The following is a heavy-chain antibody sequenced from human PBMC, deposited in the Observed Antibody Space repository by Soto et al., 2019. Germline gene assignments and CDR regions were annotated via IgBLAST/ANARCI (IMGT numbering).Heavy chain of an antibody. CDR1: GFTFSSYA. D-gene: IGHD3-3*01. J-gene: IGHJ4*02. V-gene: IGHV3-23*01. CDR3: AKAPPIRFLGWLSSFDY. CDR2: ISGSGGST. Sequence: GGSLRLSCAASGFTFSSYAMSWVRQALGKGLEWVSAISGSGGSTYYADSVKGRFTISRDNSKNTLYLQMNSLRAEDTAVYYCAKAPPIRFLGWLSSFDYWGQGTLVTVSS.